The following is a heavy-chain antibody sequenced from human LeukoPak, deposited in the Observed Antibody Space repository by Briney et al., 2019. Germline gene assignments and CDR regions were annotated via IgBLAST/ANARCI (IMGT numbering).Heavy chain of an antibody. Sequence: NPSETLSLTCTVSGGSISSGGFYWTWIRQPAGKGLEWIGRVFTSGSTNYSPSLESRVTISIDTSKNQFSLKLKSVTAADTAVYYCARHWEQWLVHYWGQGTLVTVSS. J-gene: IGHJ4*02. CDR2: VFTSGST. D-gene: IGHD6-19*01. V-gene: IGHV4-61*02. CDR1: GGSISSGGFY. CDR3: ARHWEQWLVHY.